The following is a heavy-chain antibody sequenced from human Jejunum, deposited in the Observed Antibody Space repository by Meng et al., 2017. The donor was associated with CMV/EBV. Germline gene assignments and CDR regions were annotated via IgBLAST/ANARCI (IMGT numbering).Heavy chain of an antibody. Sequence: EVQLVESGGGLVQPGXXXXRPCAASGFDFSSYWVHRGSQDPVKGLVWISRINGDGSSAAYADSVKGRFAISRDDAKSTVYLQMTNLRAEDTAVYYCAREDSRPNLVEYFQHWGQGTLVTVSS. CDR3: AREDSRPNLVEYFQH. J-gene: IGHJ1*01. V-gene: IGHV3-74*01. D-gene: IGHD3-22*01. CDR2: INGDGSSA. CDR1: GFDFSSYW.